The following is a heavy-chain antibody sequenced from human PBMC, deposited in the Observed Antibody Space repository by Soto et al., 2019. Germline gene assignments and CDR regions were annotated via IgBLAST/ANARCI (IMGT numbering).Heavy chain of an antibody. CDR1: GFTFSSYG. V-gene: IGHV3-30*18. CDR3: AKVGKGYCSGGSGDPFDY. CDR2: ISYDGSNK. Sequence: QVQLVESGGGVVQPGRSLRLSCAAPGFTFSSYGMHWVRQAPGKGLEWVAVISYDGSNKYYADSVKGRFTISRDNSKNTLYLQMNSLRAEDTAVYYCAKVGKGYCSGGSGDPFDYWCQGTLVTFSS. D-gene: IGHD2-15*01. J-gene: IGHJ4*02.